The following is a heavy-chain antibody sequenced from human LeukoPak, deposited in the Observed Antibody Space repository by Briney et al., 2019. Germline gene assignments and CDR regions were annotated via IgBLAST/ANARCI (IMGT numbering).Heavy chain of an antibody. Sequence: PSETLSLTCAVSGGSISSSNWWSWVRQPPGKGLEWIGEINHSGSTNYNPSLKSRVTISVDTSKNQFSLKLSSVTAADTAVYYCARYSNWFDPWGQGTLVTVSS. V-gene: IGHV4-4*02. CDR2: INHSGST. J-gene: IGHJ5*02. CDR1: GGSISSSNW. D-gene: IGHD2-21*01. CDR3: ARYSNWFDP.